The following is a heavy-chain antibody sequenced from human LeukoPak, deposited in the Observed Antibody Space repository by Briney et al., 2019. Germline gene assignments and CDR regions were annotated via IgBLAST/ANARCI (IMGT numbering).Heavy chain of an antibody. J-gene: IGHJ6*02. D-gene: IGHD2-15*01. CDR2: IYYSGST. CDR1: GGPISSYY. Sequence: SETLSLTCTVSGGPISSYYWSWIRQPPGKGLEWIGYIYYSGSTNYNPSLKRRVTISVDTSKNQFSRKVSSVTAADTAVYYCARGEYTRCSWYYYYVMDVWGQGTTVTVSS. CDR3: ARGEYTRCSWYYYYVMDV. V-gene: IGHV4-59*01.